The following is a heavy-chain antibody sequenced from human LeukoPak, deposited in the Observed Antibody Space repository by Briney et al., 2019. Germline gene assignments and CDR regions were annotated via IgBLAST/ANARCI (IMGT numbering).Heavy chain of an antibody. CDR1: GYTFTSYY. CDR3: ARGIVVATALGFDY. J-gene: IGHJ4*02. CDR2: INPSGGST. V-gene: IGHV1-46*01. Sequence: ASVKVSCKASGYTFTSYYMHWVRQAPGQGLEWMGIINPSGGSTSYAQKFQGRVTITRDTSASTAYIELSSLRSADTAVYYCARGIVVATALGFDYWGQGTLVTVSS. D-gene: IGHD2-21*02.